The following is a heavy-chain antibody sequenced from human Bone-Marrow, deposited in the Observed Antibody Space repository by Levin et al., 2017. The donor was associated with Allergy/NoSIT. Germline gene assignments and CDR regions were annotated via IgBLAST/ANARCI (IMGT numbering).Heavy chain of an antibody. CDR1: GFTFGNYW. J-gene: IGHJ4*02. CDR3: ASGDTSRWVVPFDY. Sequence: GGSLRLSCTASGFTFGNYWMHWVRQAPGKGLVWVSRISSDGSTTSYADSVKGRFTIARDNAKNTLSLQMTSLRAEDTAFYYCASGDTSRWVVPFDYWGQGALVTVSS. V-gene: IGHV3-74*01. D-gene: IGHD6-13*01. CDR2: ISSDGSTT.